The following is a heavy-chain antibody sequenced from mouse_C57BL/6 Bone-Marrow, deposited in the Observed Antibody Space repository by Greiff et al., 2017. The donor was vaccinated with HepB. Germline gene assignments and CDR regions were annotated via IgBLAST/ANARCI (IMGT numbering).Heavy chain of an antibody. CDR3: ARGEGLRFYYAMDY. CDR2: IHPNSGST. D-gene: IGHD2-4*01. CDR1: GYTFTSYW. Sequence: QVHVKQSGAELVKPGASVKLSCKASGYTFTSYWMHWVKQRPGQGLEWIGMIHPNSGSTNYNEKFKSKATLTVDKSSSTAYMQLSSLTSEDSAVYYCARGEGLRFYYAMDYWGQGTSVTVSS. J-gene: IGHJ4*01. V-gene: IGHV1-64*01.